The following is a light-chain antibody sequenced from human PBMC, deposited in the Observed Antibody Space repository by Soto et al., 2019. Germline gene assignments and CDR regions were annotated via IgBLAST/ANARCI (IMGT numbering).Light chain of an antibody. J-gene: IGKJ1*01. CDR3: QQSYSSPWT. CDR2: AAS. Sequence: DIHMTQSPSSLSASVGDRVTITCRASQSIVRYLNWYQQKPGKVPNLLISAASTLQSGVPSRFSGSSSGTDFTLTISSLQPEDFATYYCQQSYSSPWTFGQGTRVDIK. CDR1: QSIVRY. V-gene: IGKV1-39*01.